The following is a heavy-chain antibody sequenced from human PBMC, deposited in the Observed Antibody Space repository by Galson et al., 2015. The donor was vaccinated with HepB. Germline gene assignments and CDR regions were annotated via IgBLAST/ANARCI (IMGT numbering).Heavy chain of an antibody. V-gene: IGHV3-30-3*01. CDR1: GFTFSSYA. J-gene: IGHJ6*04. CDR2: ISYDGSNK. Sequence: SLRLSCAASGFTFSSYAMHWVRQAPGKGLEWVAVISYDGSNKYYADSVKGRFTISRDNSKNTLYLQMNSLRAEDTAVYYCARGPTHYDFWSGLPKMDVWGKGTTVTVSS. CDR3: ARGPTHYDFWSGLPKMDV. D-gene: IGHD3-3*01.